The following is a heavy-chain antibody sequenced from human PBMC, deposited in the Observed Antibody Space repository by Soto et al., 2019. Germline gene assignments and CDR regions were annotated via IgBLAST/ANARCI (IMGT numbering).Heavy chain of an antibody. Sequence: GGSLRLSCAASGFTFSSYWMSWVRQAPGKGLEWVANIKQDGSEKYYVDSVKGRFTISRDNAKNSLYLQMNSLRAEDTAVYYCARLGGYSGYDFFDYWGQGTLVTVSS. D-gene: IGHD5-12*01. CDR1: GFTFSSYW. J-gene: IGHJ4*02. V-gene: IGHV3-7*01. CDR3: ARLGGYSGYDFFDY. CDR2: IKQDGSEK.